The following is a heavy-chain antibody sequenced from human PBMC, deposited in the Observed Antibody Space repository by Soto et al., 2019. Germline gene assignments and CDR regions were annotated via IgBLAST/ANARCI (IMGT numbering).Heavy chain of an antibody. Sequence: EMQLLESGGGLEQPGGSLRLSCAASGFTFSYYAMSWVRQAPGKGLEWGSGISGGGDSTYYADSVKGRFTISRDNSKNTLYLQMNSLTAEDTAVYYCAKDLLMITFGGVIAHFDCWGQGTLVTVSS. D-gene: IGHD3-16*02. V-gene: IGHV3-23*01. CDR2: ISGGGDST. J-gene: IGHJ4*02. CDR1: GFTFSYYA. CDR3: AKDLLMITFGGVIAHFDC.